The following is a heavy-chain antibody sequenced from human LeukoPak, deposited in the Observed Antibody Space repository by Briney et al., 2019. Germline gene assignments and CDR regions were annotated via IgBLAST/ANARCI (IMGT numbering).Heavy chain of an antibody. CDR3: VRESGVWVGPGIGRPLDV. D-gene: IGHD3-16*01. CDR1: GFTFSDYW. Sequence: PGGSLRLSCAVSGFTFSDYWMTWVRQAPGRGLEWVANIKEDGSDKQYVDSVQGRFTISRDNAGNSLHLQMNSLRVEDTAVYYCVRESGVWVGPGIGRPLDVWGKGTAVTVS. CDR2: IKEDGSDK. V-gene: IGHV3-7*01. J-gene: IGHJ6*03.